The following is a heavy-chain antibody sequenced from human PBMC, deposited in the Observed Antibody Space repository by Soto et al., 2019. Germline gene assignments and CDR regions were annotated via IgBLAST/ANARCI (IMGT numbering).Heavy chain of an antibody. D-gene: IGHD2-21*01. CDR3: ASRSHIVVAPT. Sequence: SETLSLTCIVSGASFSDANYYWVWIRQPPGEGLEWIGSFYYDGRTYYNASLKSRVTISVDTSKNHFSLMLTSVTAADTAVYYCASRSHIVVAPTWGQGNLVTVSS. CDR2: FYYDGRT. CDR1: GASFSDANYY. J-gene: IGHJ4*02. V-gene: IGHV4-39*02.